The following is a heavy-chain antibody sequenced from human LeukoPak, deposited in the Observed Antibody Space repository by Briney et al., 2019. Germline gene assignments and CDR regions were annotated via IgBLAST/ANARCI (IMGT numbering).Heavy chain of an antibody. Sequence: GGSLRLSCAASGFTFSSYSMNWVRQAPGKGLEWVSSISSSSSYIYYADSVKGLFTISRDNAKNSLYLQMNSLRAEDTAVYYCARSIAVAGGLDYWGQGTLVTVSS. CDR2: ISSSSSYI. V-gene: IGHV3-21*01. CDR1: GFTFSSYS. D-gene: IGHD6-19*01. CDR3: ARSIAVAGGLDY. J-gene: IGHJ4*02.